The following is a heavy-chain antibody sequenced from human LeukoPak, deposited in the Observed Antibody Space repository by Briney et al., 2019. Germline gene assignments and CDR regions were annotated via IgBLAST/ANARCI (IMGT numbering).Heavy chain of an antibody. CDR2: ISGSGGST. D-gene: IGHD3-16*01. CDR1: GFTFSSYG. J-gene: IGHJ4*02. Sequence: GGSLRLSCAASGFTFSSYGMHWVRQAPGKGLEWVSAISGSGGSTYYADSVKGRFTISRDNSKNTLYLQMNSLRAEDTAVYYCAKAGGVWGTFDYWGQGTLVTVSS. V-gene: IGHV3-23*01. CDR3: AKAGGVWGTFDY.